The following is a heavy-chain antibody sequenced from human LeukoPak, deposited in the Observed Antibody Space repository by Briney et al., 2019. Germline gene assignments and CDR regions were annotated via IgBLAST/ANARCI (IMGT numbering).Heavy chain of an antibody. CDR2: ISGSGGST. J-gene: IGHJ4*02. CDR3: ARDARNVLRYFDWLSHLYYFDY. D-gene: IGHD3-9*01. CDR1: GFTFSSYA. Sequence: GGSLRLSCAASGFTFSSYAMSWVRQAPGKGLEWVSAISGSGGSTYYADSVKGRFTISRDNSKNTLYLQMNSLRAEDTAVYYCARDARNVLRYFDWLSHLYYFDYWGQGTLVTVSS. V-gene: IGHV3-23*01.